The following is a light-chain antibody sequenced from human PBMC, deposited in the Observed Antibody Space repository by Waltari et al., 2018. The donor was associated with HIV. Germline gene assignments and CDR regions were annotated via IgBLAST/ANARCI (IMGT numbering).Light chain of an antibody. V-gene: IGKV3-15*01. J-gene: IGKJ4*01. CDR1: QSLSSY. CDR2: GAS. CDR3: QQFHNWPHT. Sequence: EIVLTQSPPTLSVSPGETATLSYRASQSLSSYLAWYQQKPGQAPRLLIYGASTRATGTPVRFSGGGSGTEFSLTISSLRSEDYALYYCQQFHNWPHTFGGGTKVEIK.